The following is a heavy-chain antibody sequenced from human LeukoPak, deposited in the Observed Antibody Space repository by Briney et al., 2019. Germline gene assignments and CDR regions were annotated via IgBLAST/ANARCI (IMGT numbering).Heavy chain of an antibody. CDR1: GFTFSSYA. CDR3: AKDRFPIVVVAMAEPPQAGYFQH. J-gene: IGHJ1*01. D-gene: IGHD2-15*01. V-gene: IGHV3-23*01. Sequence: GGSLRLSCAASGFTFSSYAMGWVRQAPGKRLEWVSAISGSGGSTYYADSVKGRFTISRDHSKNTLYLQMNSLRAEDTAVYYCAKDRFPIVVVAMAEPPQAGYFQHWGQGTLVTVSS. CDR2: ISGSGGST.